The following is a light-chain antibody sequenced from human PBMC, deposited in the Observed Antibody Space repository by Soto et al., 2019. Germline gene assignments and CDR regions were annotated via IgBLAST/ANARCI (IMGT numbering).Light chain of an antibody. J-gene: IGLJ1*01. Sequence: QSALTQPPSASGSPGQSVTISCTGTSSDIGGYNSVSWYQQHPGKAPRLMIYEVNKRPSGVPDRFSGSKSGYTASLTVSGLQTEDEADYYCSSYAGSSNVFGTGTKLTVL. CDR3: SSYAGSSNV. V-gene: IGLV2-8*01. CDR1: SSDIGGYNS. CDR2: EVN.